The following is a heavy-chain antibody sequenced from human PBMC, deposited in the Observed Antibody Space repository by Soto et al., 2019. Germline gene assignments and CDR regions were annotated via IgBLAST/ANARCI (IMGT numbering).Heavy chain of an antibody. V-gene: IGHV3-21*01. CDR2: ISSSISYI. CDR1: GFTFSSYS. Sequence: GGSLRLSCAASGFTFSSYSMNWVRQAPGKGLEWVSSISSSISYIYYADSVKGRFTISRDNAKNSLYLQMNSLRAEDTAVYYCARDQRDGSTSWGQGTLVTVSS. CDR3: ARDQRDGSTS. J-gene: IGHJ4*02. D-gene: IGHD2-2*01.